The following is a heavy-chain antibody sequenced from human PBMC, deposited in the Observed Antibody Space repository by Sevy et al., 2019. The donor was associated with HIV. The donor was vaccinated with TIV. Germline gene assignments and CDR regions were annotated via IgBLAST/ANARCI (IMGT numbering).Heavy chain of an antibody. J-gene: IGHJ3*01. CDR1: GFIFPDYA. Sequence: GGSLRLSCAASGFIFPDYAMSWVRQPPGKGLEWVSGINWNADNTGYADSLKGRFTISRDNAKNFLYLEINSLRAEDTALYYCARSTFYYDTTGYGAFDLWGQGTLVTVSS. D-gene: IGHD3-22*01. V-gene: IGHV3-20*04. CDR3: ARSTFYYDTTGYGAFDL. CDR2: INWNADNT.